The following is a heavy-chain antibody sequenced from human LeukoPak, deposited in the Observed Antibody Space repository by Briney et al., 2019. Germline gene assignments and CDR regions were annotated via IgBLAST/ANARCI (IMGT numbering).Heavy chain of an antibody. CDR3: ARDRLPAGPYYYYGMDV. D-gene: IGHD6-13*01. V-gene: IGHV3-33*08. CDR2: IWYDGSNK. CDR1: GFTVSSNY. Sequence: PGGSLRLSCAASGFTVSSNYMHWVRQAPGKGLEWVAVIWYDGSNKYYADSVKGRFTISRDNSKNTLYLQMNSLRAEDTAVYYCARDRLPAGPYYYYGMDVWGQGTTVTVSS. J-gene: IGHJ6*02.